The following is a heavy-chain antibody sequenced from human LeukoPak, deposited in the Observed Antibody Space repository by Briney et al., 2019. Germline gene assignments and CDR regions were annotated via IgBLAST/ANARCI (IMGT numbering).Heavy chain of an antibody. D-gene: IGHD2-8*02. CDR1: GFTFSSYS. Sequence: GGSLRLSCAASGFTFSSYSMTWVRQAPGKGLEWVSSISSSSSYIYYADSVKGRFTISRDNAKNSLYLQMNSLRAEDTAVYYCARDPALVGNRGYYFDYWGQGTLVTVSS. CDR2: ISSSSSYI. J-gene: IGHJ4*02. CDR3: ARDPALVGNRGYYFDY. V-gene: IGHV3-21*01.